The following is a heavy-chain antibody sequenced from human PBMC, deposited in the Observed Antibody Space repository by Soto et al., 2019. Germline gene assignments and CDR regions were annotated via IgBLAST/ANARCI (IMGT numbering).Heavy chain of an antibody. J-gene: IGHJ3*02. CDR1: GFTFSSYA. CDR3: AKDVRVYYGSGSYSNAFDI. V-gene: IGHV3-23*01. CDR2: ISGSGGST. Sequence: GGSLRLSCAASGFTFSSYAMSWVRQAPGKGLEWVSAISGSGGSTYYADSVKGRFTISRDNSKNTLYLQMNSLRAEDTAVYYCAKDVRVYYGSGSYSNAFDIWGQGTMVTVSS. D-gene: IGHD3-10*01.